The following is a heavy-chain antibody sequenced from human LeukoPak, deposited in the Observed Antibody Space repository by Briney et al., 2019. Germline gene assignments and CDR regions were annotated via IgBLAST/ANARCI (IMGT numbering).Heavy chain of an antibody. CDR2: IKPNSGGT. Sequence: GASVKVSCKASGYTFTGYYMHWVRQAPGQGLEWMGLIKPNSGGTNYAQKFQGRVTMTRDTSISTAYMELSRLRSDDTAVYYCARNADGSGSYDYWGQGTLVTVSS. J-gene: IGHJ4*02. CDR3: ARNADGSGSYDY. D-gene: IGHD3-10*01. V-gene: IGHV1-2*02. CDR1: GYTFTGYY.